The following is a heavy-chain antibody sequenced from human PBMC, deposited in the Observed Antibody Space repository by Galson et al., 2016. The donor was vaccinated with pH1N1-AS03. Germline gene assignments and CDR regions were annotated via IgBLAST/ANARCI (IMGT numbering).Heavy chain of an antibody. Sequence: SLRLSCAASRFTFSSSWMHWVRQAPGKGLVSLSLVKSDGSHTYYADSVKGRFTISRDNAKNTLYLQMDSLRAEDTAVYYCARDWTGSIDYWGQGTLVTVSS. CDR1: RFTFSSSW. V-gene: IGHV3-74*01. CDR3: ARDWTGSIDY. CDR2: VKSDGSHT. D-gene: IGHD3/OR15-3a*01. J-gene: IGHJ4*02.